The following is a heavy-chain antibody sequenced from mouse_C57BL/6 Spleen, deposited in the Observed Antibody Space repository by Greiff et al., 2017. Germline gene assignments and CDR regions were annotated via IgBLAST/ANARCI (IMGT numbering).Heavy chain of an antibody. CDR2: IDPEDGDT. CDR1: GFNINDYY. Sequence: EVQLQQSGAELVRPGASVKLSCTASGFNINDYYMHWVKQRPEQGLEWIGRIDPEDGDTEYAPKFQGKATMTADTSSNTAYLQLSSLTSEDTAVYYCTPYDYDVRFAYWGQGTLVTVSA. V-gene: IGHV14-1*01. J-gene: IGHJ3*01. CDR3: TPYDYDVRFAY. D-gene: IGHD2-4*01.